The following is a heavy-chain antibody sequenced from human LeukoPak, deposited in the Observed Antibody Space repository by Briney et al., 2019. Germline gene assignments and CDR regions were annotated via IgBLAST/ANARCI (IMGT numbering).Heavy chain of an antibody. D-gene: IGHD3/OR15-3a*01. CDR3: AKDDFLEGAHFDY. V-gene: IGHV3-30*02. CDR2: IRYDGSNK. J-gene: IGHJ4*02. CDR1: GFTFSSYG. Sequence: GGSLRLSCAASGFTFSSYGMHWVRQAPGKGLEWVAFIRYDGSNKYYADSVKGRFTISRDNSKNTLYLQMNSLRAEDTAVYYCAKDDFLEGAHFDYWGQGTLVTVSS.